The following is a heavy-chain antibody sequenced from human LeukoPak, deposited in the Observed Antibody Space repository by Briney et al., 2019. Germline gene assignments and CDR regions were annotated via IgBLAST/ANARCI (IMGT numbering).Heavy chain of an antibody. D-gene: IGHD6-19*01. V-gene: IGHV3-7*01. J-gene: IGHJ4*02. Sequence: GGSLRLSCAASGLTFSAYWGNWVRQAPGKGLEWVANIEQDGSEKNYVDSVKGRSTISRDNGENSLYLQMNSLRVEDTGVYYCVGGIGWLPDYWGQGTLVTVSS. CDR3: VGGIGWLPDY. CDR2: IEQDGSEK. CDR1: GLTFSAYW.